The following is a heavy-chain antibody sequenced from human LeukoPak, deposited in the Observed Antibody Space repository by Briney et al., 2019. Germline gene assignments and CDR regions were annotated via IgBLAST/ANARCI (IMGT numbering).Heavy chain of an antibody. J-gene: IGHJ4*02. CDR1: GFTFSAYA. CDR2: ITGSGGST. V-gene: IGHV3-23*01. Sequence: GGSLRLSCAASGFTFSAYAMSWVRQAPGKGLEWVSVITGSGGSTYHAGSVKGRFTISRDNSKNTLYLQMNSLRAEDTAVYYCARDSPTLRFFDYWGQGTLVTVSS. CDR3: ARDSPTLRFFDY.